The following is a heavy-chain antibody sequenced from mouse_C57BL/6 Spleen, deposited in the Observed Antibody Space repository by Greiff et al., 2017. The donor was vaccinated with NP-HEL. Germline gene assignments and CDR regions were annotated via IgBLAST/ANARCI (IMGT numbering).Heavy chain of an antibody. V-gene: IGHV1-26*01. CDR2: INPNNGGT. CDR3: APYGSSSTLDY. CDR1: GYTFTDYY. Sequence: VQLQQSGPELVKPGASVKISCKASGYTFTDYYMNWVKQSHGKSLEWIGDINPNNGGTSYNQKFKGKATLTVDKSSSTAYMELRSLTSEDSAVYYCAPYGSSSTLDYWGQGTTLTVSS. J-gene: IGHJ2*01. D-gene: IGHD1-1*01.